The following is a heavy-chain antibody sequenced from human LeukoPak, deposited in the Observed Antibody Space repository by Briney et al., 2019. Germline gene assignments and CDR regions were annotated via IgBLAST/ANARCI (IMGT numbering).Heavy chain of an antibody. CDR1: GFSFSIYE. D-gene: IGHD4-17*01. Sequence: GSLRLSCAASGFSFSIYEMRWVRQAPGKGLEWIGSIYYSGITYDNPSLKSRVSISVDPAKNHFSLKVTSVTAADTAVYYCASGTFDDYGDYDRGDYFDRWGQGTLVTVSS. CDR3: ASGTFDDYGDYDRGDYFDR. J-gene: IGHJ4*02. CDR2: IYYSGIT. V-gene: IGHV4-39*02.